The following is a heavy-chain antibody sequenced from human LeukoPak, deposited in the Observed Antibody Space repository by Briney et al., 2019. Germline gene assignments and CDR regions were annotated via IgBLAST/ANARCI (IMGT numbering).Heavy chain of an antibody. CDR2: ISWNSGSI. Sequence: GGSLRLSCAASGFTFDDYAMHWVRQAPGKGLEWVSGISWNSGSIGYADSVKGRFTISRDNAKNSLYLQMNGLRAEDTAIYFCATGAYCDHWGQGTLVTVSS. J-gene: IGHJ4*02. CDR3: ATGAYCDH. CDR1: GFTFDDYA. V-gene: IGHV3-9*01.